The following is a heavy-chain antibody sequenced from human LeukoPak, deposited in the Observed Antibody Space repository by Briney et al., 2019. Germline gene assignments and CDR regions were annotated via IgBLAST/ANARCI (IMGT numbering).Heavy chain of an antibody. CDR2: ISSSGST. J-gene: IGHJ3*02. CDR3: ARGPYSYDSSGAFDI. V-gene: IGHV4-61*02. D-gene: IGHD3-22*01. Sequence: SETLSLTCTVSGDSISSGDYYWSWIRQPAGKGLEWIGRISSSGSTNYNPSLKGRVTISVDTSKNQFSLKLSSVTAADTAVYFCARGPYSYDSSGAFDIWGQGTMVTVSS. CDR1: GDSISSGDYY.